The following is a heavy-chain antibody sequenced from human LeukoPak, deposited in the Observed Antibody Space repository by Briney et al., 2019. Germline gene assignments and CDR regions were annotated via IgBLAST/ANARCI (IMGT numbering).Heavy chain of an antibody. J-gene: IGHJ4*02. CDR3: AKDYCSSAICPADY. V-gene: IGHV3-23*01. Sequence: GGSLRLSCTASGFTFSSHAMSWVRQAAGKRLEWVSSISASGGTTFHSGSVKGRFTISRDNSKKVLYPQMNGLRVEDTAIYYCAKDYCSSAICPADYWGQGTQVTVSS. CDR2: ISASGGTT. CDR1: GFTFSSHA. D-gene: IGHD6-19*01.